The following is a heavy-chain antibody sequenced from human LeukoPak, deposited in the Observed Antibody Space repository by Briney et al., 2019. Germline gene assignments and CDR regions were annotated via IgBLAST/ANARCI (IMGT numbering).Heavy chain of an antibody. Sequence: VGSLRLSCAAPGFTFSNYGMHWVRQAPGKGLEWVSLIWYDGSNKYYTDSVKGRFTISRDNSKNTMYLQMNSLRAEDMAVYYCAREMGLNIVATFGYWGQGTLVTVSS. CDR3: AREMGLNIVATFGY. CDR2: IWYDGSNK. V-gene: IGHV3-33*01. J-gene: IGHJ4*02. D-gene: IGHD5-12*01. CDR1: GFTFSNYG.